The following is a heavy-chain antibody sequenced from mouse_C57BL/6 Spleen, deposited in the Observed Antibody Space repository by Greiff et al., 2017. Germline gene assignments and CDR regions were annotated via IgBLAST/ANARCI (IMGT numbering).Heavy chain of an antibody. CDR2: IDPSDSET. CDR1: GYTFTSYW. V-gene: IGHV1-52*01. Sequence: QVQLKQPGAELVRPGSSVKLSCKASGYTFTSYWMHWVKQRPIQGLEWIGNIDPSDSETHYNQKFKDKATLTVDKSSSTAYMQLSSLTSEDSAVYYCARNWDLYFDVWGTGTTVTVSS. CDR3: ARNWDLYFDV. D-gene: IGHD4-1*01. J-gene: IGHJ1*03.